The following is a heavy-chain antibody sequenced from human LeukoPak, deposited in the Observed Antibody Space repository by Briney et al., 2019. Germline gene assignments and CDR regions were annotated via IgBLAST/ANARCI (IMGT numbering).Heavy chain of an antibody. Sequence: GASVKVSCKASGYTFTSYYMHWVRQAPGQGLEWMGIINPSGGSTSYAQKFQGRVTMTRDTSTSTVYMELSSLRSEDTAVYYCAKNNRGCNPPPGPWGQGTLVTVSS. J-gene: IGHJ5*02. CDR2: INPSGGST. CDR3: AKNNRGCNPPPGP. D-gene: IGHD1-14*01. V-gene: IGHV1-46*01. CDR1: GYTFTSYY.